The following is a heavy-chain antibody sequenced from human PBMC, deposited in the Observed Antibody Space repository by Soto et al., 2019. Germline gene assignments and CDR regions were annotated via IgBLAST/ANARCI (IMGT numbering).Heavy chain of an antibody. CDR3: AKPSMVRGVVQFYFDY. J-gene: IGHJ4*02. CDR2: ISYDPSNK. V-gene: IGHV3-30-3*01. D-gene: IGHD3-10*01. Sequence: QVQLVESGGGVVQPGRSLRLSCAASGFTFSSYAMHWVRQAPGKGLEWVAVISYDPSNKYYADSVKGRFTISRDNSKNTLYLQMRGEDTAVYYCAKPSMVRGVVQFYFDYWGQGTLVTVSS. CDR1: GFTFSSYA.